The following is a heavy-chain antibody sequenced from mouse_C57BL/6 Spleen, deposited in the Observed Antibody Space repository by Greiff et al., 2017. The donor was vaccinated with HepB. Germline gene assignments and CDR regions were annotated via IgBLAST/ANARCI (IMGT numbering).Heavy chain of an antibody. CDR2: IYPRSGNT. J-gene: IGHJ1*03. D-gene: IGHD1-1*01. V-gene: IGHV1-81*01. Sequence: VKLMESGAELARPGASVKLSCKASGYTFTSYGISWVKQRTGQGLEWIGEIYPRSGNTYYNEKFKGKATLTADKSSSTAYMELRSLTSEDSAVYFCAITTVVATDWYFDVWGTGTTVTVSS. CDR1: GYTFTSYG. CDR3: AITTVVATDWYFDV.